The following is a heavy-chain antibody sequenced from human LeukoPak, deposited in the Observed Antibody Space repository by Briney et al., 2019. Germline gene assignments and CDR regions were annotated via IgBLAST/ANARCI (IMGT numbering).Heavy chain of an antibody. J-gene: IGHJ4*02. D-gene: IGHD2-2*02. V-gene: IGHV3-74*01. CDR1: GLTFSSYW. CDR3: ARDPVVPAAIGDY. Sequence: GGSLRLSCAASGLTFSSYWMQWVRQAPGKGLVWVSRINSDGSSTSYADSVKGRFTISRDNAKNTLYLQMNSLRAEDTAVYYCARDPVVPAAIGDYWGQGTLVTVSS. CDR2: INSDGSST.